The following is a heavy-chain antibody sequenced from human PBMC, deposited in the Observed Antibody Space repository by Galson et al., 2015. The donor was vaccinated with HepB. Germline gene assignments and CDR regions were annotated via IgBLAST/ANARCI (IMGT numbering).Heavy chain of an antibody. J-gene: IGHJ6*02. Sequence: SLRLSCAASGFSFNTYAMHWVRQPPGKGLEWVTLVSSNGVTKYYAASVKGRFTISRDNSKSTLYLQMNSLTDADTAVYYCARGHSTSHYYYGMDAWGQGTTVTVSS. V-gene: IGHV3-30*04. CDR2: VSSNGVTK. CDR3: ARGHSTSHYYYGMDA. CDR1: GFSFNTYA. D-gene: IGHD6-13*01.